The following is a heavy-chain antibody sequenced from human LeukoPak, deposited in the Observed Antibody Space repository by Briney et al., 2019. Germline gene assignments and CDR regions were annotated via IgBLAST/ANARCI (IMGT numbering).Heavy chain of an antibody. CDR1: GFTFSTYW. D-gene: IGHD1-7*01. CDR3: AKALQPITGTTDDAFDI. J-gene: IGHJ3*02. Sequence: GGSLRLSCAASGFTFSTYWMSWVRQAPGKGLEWVANIKEDGSEKYYGDSVKGRFTISRDNAKNSLYLEMNSLRAEDTALYYCAKALQPITGTTDDAFDIWGQGTMVTVSS. CDR2: IKEDGSEK. V-gene: IGHV3-7*03.